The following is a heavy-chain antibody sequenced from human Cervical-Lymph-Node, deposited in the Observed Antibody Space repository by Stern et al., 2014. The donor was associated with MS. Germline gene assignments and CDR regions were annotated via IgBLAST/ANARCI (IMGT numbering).Heavy chain of an antibody. CDR3: AKDISANTNALGN. V-gene: IGHV3-9*01. CDR2: ISWNSGSI. J-gene: IGHJ4*02. Sequence: EVQLEESGGGLVQPGRSLRLSCAASGFTFDDYAMHWVRQAPGKGLEWVSSISWNSGSIDYVDSVKGRFTISRDNAKNSLYLQMNSLRAEDTALYHCAKDISANTNALGNWGQGTLVAVSS. CDR1: GFTFDDYA. D-gene: IGHD3-16*01.